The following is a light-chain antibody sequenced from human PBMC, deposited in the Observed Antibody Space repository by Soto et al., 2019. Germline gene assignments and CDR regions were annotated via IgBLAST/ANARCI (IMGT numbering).Light chain of an antibody. CDR2: RNN. CDR3: AAGDDSHYV. J-gene: IGLJ1*01. CDR1: SSNIGSNY. V-gene: IGLV1-47*01. Sequence: QSVLTQPPSASGTPGQRVTISCSGSSSNIGSNYVYWYQQLPGTAPKLLIYRNNQRPSGVPDRFSGSKSGTSASLAISGLRSEDEADYYCAAGDDSHYVFGTGNKVTVL.